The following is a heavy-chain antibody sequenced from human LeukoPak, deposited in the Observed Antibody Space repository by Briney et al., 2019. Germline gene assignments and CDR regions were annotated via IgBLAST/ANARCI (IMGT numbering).Heavy chain of an antibody. J-gene: IGHJ6*02. CDR3: ARHVDTVAYGMDV. V-gene: IGHV4-59*01. Sequence: SETLSLTCTVSGGSISSYYWSWIRQPPGKGLEWIGYIYYSGSTNYNPSLKSRVTISVDTSKNQFSLKLSSVTAADTAVYFCARHVDTVAYGMDVWGQGTTVTVSS. CDR1: GGSISSYY. CDR2: IYYSGST. D-gene: IGHD5-18*01.